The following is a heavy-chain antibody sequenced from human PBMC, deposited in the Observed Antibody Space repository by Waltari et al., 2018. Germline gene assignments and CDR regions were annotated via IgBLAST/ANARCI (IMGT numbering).Heavy chain of an antibody. CDR3: ARGYCSGVDCYYYFDY. CDR2: IKPNSGGT. V-gene: IGHV1-2*06. CDR1: GYTFTGYY. D-gene: IGHD2-15*01. J-gene: IGHJ4*02. Sequence: QVQLVQSGAEVKKPGASVKVSCKASGYTFTGYYLHWVRQAPGQGLEWMGRIKPNSGGTTSAQKFQGRVTMTRDTPISTVYMELSRLRSDDTAVYFCARGYCSGVDCYYYFDYWGQGTLVTVSS.